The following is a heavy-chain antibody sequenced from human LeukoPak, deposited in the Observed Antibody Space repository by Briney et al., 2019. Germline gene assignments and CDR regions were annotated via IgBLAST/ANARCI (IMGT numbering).Heavy chain of an antibody. D-gene: IGHD3-22*01. Sequence: PSETLSLTCTVSGGSISSYYWSWIRKPPGKGLEWIGYIYYSGSTNYNPSLKSRVTISVDTSKNQFSLKLSSVTAADTAVYYCARPRGSSGPLDPWGQGTLVTVSS. CDR3: ARPRGSSGPLDP. CDR2: IYYSGST. J-gene: IGHJ5*02. CDR1: GGSISSYY. V-gene: IGHV4-59*01.